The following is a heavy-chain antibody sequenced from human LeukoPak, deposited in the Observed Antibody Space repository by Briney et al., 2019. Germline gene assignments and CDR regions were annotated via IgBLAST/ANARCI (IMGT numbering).Heavy chain of an antibody. CDR3: ARAAHRSQNLDY. CDR1: GGSISSGDYY. J-gene: IGHJ4*02. D-gene: IGHD6-6*01. Sequence: SQTLSLTCTVSGGSISSGDYYWSWIRQPPGKGLGWIGYIYYSGSTYYNPSLKSRVTISVDTSKNQFSLKLSSVTAADTAVYYCARAAHRSQNLDYWGQGTPVTVSS. CDR2: IYYSGST. V-gene: IGHV4-30-4*08.